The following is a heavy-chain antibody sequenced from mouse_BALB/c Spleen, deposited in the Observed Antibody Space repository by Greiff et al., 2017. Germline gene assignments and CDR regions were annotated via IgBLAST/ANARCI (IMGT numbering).Heavy chain of an antibody. CDR2: IWRGGST. V-gene: IGHV2-5-1*01. J-gene: IGHJ2*01. Sequence: QVHVKQSGPSLVQPSQSLSITCTVSGFSLTSYGVHWVRQSPGKGLEWLGVIWRGGSTDYNAAFMSRLSITKDNSKSQVFFKMNSLQADDTAIYYCAKNSGSSLKNYFDYWGQGTTLTVSS. D-gene: IGHD1-1*01. CDR1: GFSLTSYG. CDR3: AKNSGSSLKNYFDY.